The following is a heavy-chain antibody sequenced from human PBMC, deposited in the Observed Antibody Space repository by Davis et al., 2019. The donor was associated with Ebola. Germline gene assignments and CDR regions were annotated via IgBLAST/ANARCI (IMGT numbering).Heavy chain of an antibody. Sequence: PGGSLRLSCAASGFTVSSNYMSWVRQAPGKGLEWVSVIYSGGSTYYADSVKGRFTISRDNSKNTLYLQMNSLRAEDTAVYYCARAPGLYDFWSGYYGNDAFDYWGQGTLVTVSS. CDR1: GFTVSSNY. J-gene: IGHJ4*02. V-gene: IGHV3-53*01. CDR3: ARAPGLYDFWSGYYGNDAFDY. CDR2: IYSGGST. D-gene: IGHD3-3*01.